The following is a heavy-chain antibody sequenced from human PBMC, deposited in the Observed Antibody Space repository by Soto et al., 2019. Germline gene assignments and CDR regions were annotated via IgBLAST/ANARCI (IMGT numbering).Heavy chain of an antibody. Sequence: PGGSLRLSCAASGFNFNSYTINWVRRAPGKRLEWLSSISSSGYIFSTDSVRGRFTISRDNAKNSVYLQINSLRAEDTAVYLCARDCSGGSCYPGMDVWGQGTTVTVSS. D-gene: IGHD2-15*01. CDR2: ISSSGYI. J-gene: IGHJ6*02. CDR1: GFNFNSYT. V-gene: IGHV3-21*01. CDR3: ARDCSGGSCYPGMDV.